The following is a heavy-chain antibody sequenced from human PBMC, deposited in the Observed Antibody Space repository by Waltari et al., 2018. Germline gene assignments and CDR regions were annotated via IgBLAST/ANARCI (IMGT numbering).Heavy chain of an antibody. CDR3: ATLRRFDY. J-gene: IGHJ4*02. V-gene: IGHV1-69-2*01. CDR2: VDPEEGET. CDR1: GYTFTDYY. Sequence: EVQLVQSGAEVKKPGATVKISCKASGYTFTDYYMHWVQQAPGKGLEWMGRVDPEEGETIYAEKCQGRVTITEDTSTDTAYMDLSSLRSEDTAGYYCATLRRFDYWGQGTLVTVSS.